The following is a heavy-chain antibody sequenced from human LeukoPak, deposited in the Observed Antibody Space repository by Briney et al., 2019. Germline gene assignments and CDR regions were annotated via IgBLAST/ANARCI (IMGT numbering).Heavy chain of an antibody. V-gene: IGHV3-30-3*01. CDR2: ISYDGSNK. CDR1: GFTFSSYA. CDR3: ARAMERPPRIYYYYGMDV. D-gene: IGHD1-1*01. Sequence: GRSLRLSCAASGFTFSSYAMHWVRQAPGKGLEWVAVISYDGSNKYYADSVKGRFTISRDNSKNTLYLQMNSLRAEDTAVYYCARAMERPPRIYYYYGMDVWGQGTTVTVSS. J-gene: IGHJ6*02.